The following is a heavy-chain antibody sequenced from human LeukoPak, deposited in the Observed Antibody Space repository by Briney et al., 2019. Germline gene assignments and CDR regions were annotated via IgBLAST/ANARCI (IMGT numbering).Heavy chain of an antibody. J-gene: IGHJ3*02. V-gene: IGHV4-59*01. Sequence: SETLSLTCTVSGGSISSYYWSWIRQPPGKGLEWIGYIYYSGSTNYNPSLKSRVTISVDTSKNQFSLKLSSVTAADTAVYYCVRGRSRIVGATHDAFDIWGQGTMVTVSS. CDR3: VRGRSRIVGATHDAFDI. D-gene: IGHD1-26*01. CDR2: IYYSGST. CDR1: GGSISSYY.